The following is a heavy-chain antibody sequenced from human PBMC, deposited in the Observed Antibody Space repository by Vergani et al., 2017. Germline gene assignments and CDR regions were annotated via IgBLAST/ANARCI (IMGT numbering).Heavy chain of an antibody. CDR1: GGSISSYY. D-gene: IGHD3-22*01. CDR3: ARGPYYYDSSSAPFDY. Sequence: QVQLQESGPGLVKPSETLSLTCTVSGGSISSYYWSWIRQPAEKGLEWIGHISTSGSTNYNPSLKSRVTMSVDTSKNQFSLNLSSVTAADTAVYYCARGPYYYDSSSAPFDYWGQGTLVTVSS. V-gene: IGHV4-4*07. J-gene: IGHJ4*02. CDR2: ISTSGST.